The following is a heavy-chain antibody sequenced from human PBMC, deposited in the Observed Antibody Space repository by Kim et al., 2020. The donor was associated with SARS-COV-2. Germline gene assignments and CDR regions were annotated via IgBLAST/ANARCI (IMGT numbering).Heavy chain of an antibody. Sequence: ASVKVSCKVSGYTLTELSMHWVRQAPGKGLEWMGGFDPEDGETIYAQKFQGRVTITKDTSTDTAYMELSSLRSEDTAVYYCATGVAVAGRSSDYYYYYGM. J-gene: IGHJ6*01. CDR3: ATGVAVAGRSSDYYYYYGM. V-gene: IGHV1-24*01. CDR1: GYTLTELS. CDR2: FDPEDGET. D-gene: IGHD6-19*01.